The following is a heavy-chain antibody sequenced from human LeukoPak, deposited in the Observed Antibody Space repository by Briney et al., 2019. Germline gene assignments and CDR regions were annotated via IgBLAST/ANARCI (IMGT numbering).Heavy chain of an antibody. CDR2: INHSGST. Sequence: SETLSLTCAVYGGSFSGYYWSWIRQPPGKGLEWIGEINHSGSTNYNPSLRSRVTISVDTSKNQFPLKLSSVTAADTAVYYCARANYYDSSGVDYWGQGTLVTVSS. D-gene: IGHD3-22*01. CDR3: ARANYYDSSGVDY. V-gene: IGHV4-34*01. CDR1: GGSFSGYY. J-gene: IGHJ4*02.